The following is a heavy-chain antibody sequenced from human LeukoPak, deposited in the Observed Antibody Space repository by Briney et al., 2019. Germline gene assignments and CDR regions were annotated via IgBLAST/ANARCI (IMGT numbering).Heavy chain of an antibody. CDR3: ASSETTVTTGGSLDY. CDR1: GGTFSTYS. Sequence: SVKVSCKASGGTFSTYSINWVRQAPGQGFEWMGRIIAILSQANYAQKFQGRVSITADESTTTAYLELRSLRSDDTAVYYCASSETTVTTGGSLDYWGQGTLVTVSS. D-gene: IGHD4-17*01. J-gene: IGHJ4*02. V-gene: IGHV1-69*11. CDR2: IIAILSQA.